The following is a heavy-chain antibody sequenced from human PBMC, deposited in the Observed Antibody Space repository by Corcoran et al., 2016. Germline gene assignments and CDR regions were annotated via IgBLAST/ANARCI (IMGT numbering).Heavy chain of an antibody. CDR3: AKNRGIPVRFDY. V-gene: IGHV3-33*03. D-gene: IGHD3-10*01. CDR2: IWYDGSKT. Sequence: QVKLVESGGGVVQPGGSLRLACAASGFTPSRHGMHWVRQGPGKSLEWVAIIWYDGSKTDYADSVKGRFTISRDTSKNTLCLQTTNLRAEDTAVYYCAKNRGIPVRFDYWGQGTLVTVSS. J-gene: IGHJ4*02. CDR1: GFTPSRHG.